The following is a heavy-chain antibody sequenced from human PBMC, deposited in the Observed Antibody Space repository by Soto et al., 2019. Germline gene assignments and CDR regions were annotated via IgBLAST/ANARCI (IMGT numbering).Heavy chain of an antibody. V-gene: IGHV3-48*02. CDR2: ISPSSTSI. D-gene: IGHD6-25*01. J-gene: IGHJ4*02. Sequence: GGSLRLSCAASGFTFSTYTMNWVRQAPGKGLEWVSCISPSSTSIFYADSVKGRFTISRDNAKSSLYLQMNSLRDEDTAVYYCATNSGVQSYWGLGTLVTVSS. CDR3: ATNSGVQSY. CDR1: GFTFSTYT.